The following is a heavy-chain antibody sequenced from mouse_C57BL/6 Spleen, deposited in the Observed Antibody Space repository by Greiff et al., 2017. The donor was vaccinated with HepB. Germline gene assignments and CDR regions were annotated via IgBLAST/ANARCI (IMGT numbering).Heavy chain of an antibody. D-gene: IGHD4-1*01. CDR3: ARVGGTEYFDV. J-gene: IGHJ1*03. CDR1: GYTFTSYW. V-gene: IGHV1-52*01. Sequence: QVQLQQPGAELVRPGSSVKLSCKASGYTFTSYWMHWVKQRPIQGLEWIGNIDPSDSETHYNQKFKDKATLTVDKSSSTAYMQLSSLTSEDSAVYYCARVGGTEYFDVWGTGTTVTVSS. CDR2: IDPSDSET.